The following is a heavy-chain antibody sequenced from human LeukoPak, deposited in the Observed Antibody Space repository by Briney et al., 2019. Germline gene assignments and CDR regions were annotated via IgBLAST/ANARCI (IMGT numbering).Heavy chain of an antibody. CDR1: GFTFSSYS. J-gene: IGHJ4*02. CDR3: AREGNTYYYGSGSDY. V-gene: IGHV3-48*01. CDR2: ISSSSSTI. D-gene: IGHD3-10*01. Sequence: GGSLRLSCAASGFTFSSYSMNWVRQAPGKGLEWVSYISSSSSTIYYADSVKGRFTISRDNAKNSLYLQMNSLRAEDTAVYYCAREGNTYYYGSGSDYWGQGTLVTVSS.